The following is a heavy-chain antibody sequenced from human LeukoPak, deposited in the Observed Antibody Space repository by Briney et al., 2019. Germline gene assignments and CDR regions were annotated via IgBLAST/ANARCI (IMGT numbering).Heavy chain of an antibody. Sequence: ASVKVSCKASGGTFSSYAISWVRQAPGQGLEWMGRIIPILGIANYAQKFQGRVTITADKSTSTAYMGLSSLRSEDTAVYYCASGLLDDYGDYDWDYWGQGTLVTVSS. V-gene: IGHV1-69*04. CDR1: GGTFSSYA. J-gene: IGHJ4*02. D-gene: IGHD4-17*01. CDR3: ASGLLDDYGDYDWDY. CDR2: IIPILGIA.